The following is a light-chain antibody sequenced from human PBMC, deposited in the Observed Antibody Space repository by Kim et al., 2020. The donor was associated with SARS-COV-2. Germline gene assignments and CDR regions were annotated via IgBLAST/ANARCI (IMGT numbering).Light chain of an antibody. CDR1: QSVLYSSSNKNY. J-gene: IGKJ2*01. CDR3: QQHYTTPYT. V-gene: IGKV4-1*01. CDR2: WAS. Sequence: RATINCKSSQSVLYSSSNKNYLAWYQQKPGQSPKLLIYWASTRESGVPDRFSGSGSGTDFTLTISSLQAEDVAFYYCQQHYTTPYTFGQGTKLEIK.